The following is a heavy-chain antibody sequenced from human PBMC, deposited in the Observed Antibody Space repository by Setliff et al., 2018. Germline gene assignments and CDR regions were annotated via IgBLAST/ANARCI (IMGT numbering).Heavy chain of an antibody. CDR2: SNSDGSST. Sequence: GGSLRLSCAASGFTFSSYWMHWVRQVPGKGLVWVSRSNSDGSSTSYADSVKGRFTISRDNAKNTLYLQMNSLRAEDTAVYYCARERSLWFGELSRQHFDDWGQGTLVTVS. CDR1: GFTFSSYW. CDR3: ARERSLWFGELSRQHFDD. V-gene: IGHV3-74*01. J-gene: IGHJ4*02. D-gene: IGHD3-10*01.